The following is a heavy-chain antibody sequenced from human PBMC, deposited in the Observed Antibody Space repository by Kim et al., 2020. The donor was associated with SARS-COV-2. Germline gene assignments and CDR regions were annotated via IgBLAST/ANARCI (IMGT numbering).Heavy chain of an antibody. CDR1: GGSISSYY. CDR3: ARDSRADVDSSGWYPYWYFDL. J-gene: IGHJ2*01. D-gene: IGHD6-19*01. V-gene: IGHV4-59*01. CDR2: IYYSGST. Sequence: SETLSLTCTVSGGSISSYYWRWIRQPPGKGLEWIGYIYYSGSTNYNPSLKSRVTISVDTSKNQFSLKLSSVTAADTAVYYCARDSRADVDSSGWYPYWYFDLWGRGTLVTVSS.